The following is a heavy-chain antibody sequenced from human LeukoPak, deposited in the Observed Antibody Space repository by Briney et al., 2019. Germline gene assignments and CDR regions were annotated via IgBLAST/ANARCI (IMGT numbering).Heavy chain of an antibody. CDR1: RGSISSGRYY. D-gene: IGHD2-2*02. CDR2: IYYSGST. V-gene: IGHV4-31*03. CDR3: ARGEYCSSTSCYKSAFDI. J-gene: IGHJ3*02. Sequence: SQTLSLTCTVSRGSISSGRYYWSWIRQHPGKGLEWIGFIYYSGSTNYNPSLKSRVTISVDTYKNQFSLKLSSVTAADTAVYYCARGEYCSSTSCYKSAFDIWGQGTMVTVSS.